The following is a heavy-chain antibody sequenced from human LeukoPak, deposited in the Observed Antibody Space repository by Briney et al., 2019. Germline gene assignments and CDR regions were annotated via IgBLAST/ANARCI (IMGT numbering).Heavy chain of an antibody. V-gene: IGHV3-9*01. CDR3: ASVYGSIAVAGSLIDY. D-gene: IGHD6-19*01. J-gene: IGHJ4*02. CDR2: ISWNSGSI. CDR1: GFTFDDYA. Sequence: PGRSLRLSCAASGFTFDDYAMHWVRQAPGKGLEWVSGISWNSGSIGYADTVKGRFTISRDNAKNSLYLQMNSLRAEDTAVYYCASVYGSIAVAGSLIDYWGQGTLVTVSS.